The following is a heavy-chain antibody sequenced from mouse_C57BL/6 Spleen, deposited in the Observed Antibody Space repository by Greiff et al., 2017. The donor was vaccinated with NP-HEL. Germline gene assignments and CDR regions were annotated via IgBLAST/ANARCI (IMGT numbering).Heavy chain of an antibody. Sequence: EVHLVESGGGLVKPGGSLKLSCAASGFTFSDYGMHWVRQAPEKGLEWVAYISSGSSTIYYADTVKGRFTISRDNAKNTLFLQMTSLRSEDTAMYYWSRRNFYDWYFDVWGTGTTVTVSS. D-gene: IGHD2-12*01. CDR1: GFTFSDYG. V-gene: IGHV5-17*01. J-gene: IGHJ1*03. CDR2: ISSGSSTI. CDR3: SRRNFYDWYFDV.